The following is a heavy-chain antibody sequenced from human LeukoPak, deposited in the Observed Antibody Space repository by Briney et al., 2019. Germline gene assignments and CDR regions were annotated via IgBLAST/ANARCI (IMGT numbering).Heavy chain of an antibody. D-gene: IGHD2-2*01. CDR2: ISGSGGST. Sequence: PGGSLRLSCAASGFTFSSYAMSWVRQAPGKGLEWVSAISGSGGSTYYADSVKGRFTISRDNSKNTLYLQMNSLRAEDTAVYYCAKDKHIVVVPAAADAFDIWGQGTMVTVSS. V-gene: IGHV3-23*01. J-gene: IGHJ3*02. CDR3: AKDKHIVVVPAAADAFDI. CDR1: GFTFSSYA.